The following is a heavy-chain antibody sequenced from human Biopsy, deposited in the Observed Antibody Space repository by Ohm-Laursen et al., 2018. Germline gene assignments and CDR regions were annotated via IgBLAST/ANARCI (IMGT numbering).Heavy chain of an antibody. CDR1: GCDINNYY. D-gene: IGHD3-22*01. Sequence: SQTLSFTCTVSGCDINNYYWSWLRPPAGQGLVWIGRIYPGGSTNYNPSLKSRFTMSVDTSKRQFSLMLSSVTAADTVMYYCASVVLGPTNDAFDLWGQGTMVVVPS. CDR3: ASVVLGPTNDAFDL. CDR2: IYPGGST. J-gene: IGHJ3*01. V-gene: IGHV4-4*07.